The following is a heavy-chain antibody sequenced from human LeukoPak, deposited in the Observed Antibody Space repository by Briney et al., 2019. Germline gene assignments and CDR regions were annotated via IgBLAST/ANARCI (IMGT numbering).Heavy chain of an antibody. CDR1: GFTFSSYA. CDR2: ISYDGSNK. CDR3: ARVTAVADTY. D-gene: IGHD6-19*01. J-gene: IGHJ4*02. V-gene: IGHV3-30*04. Sequence: RSLRLSCAASGFTFSSYAMHWVRQAPGKGLEWVAVISYDGSNKYYADSVKGRFTISRDNSKNTLYLQMNSLRAEDTAVYYCARVTAVADTYWGQGTLVTVSS.